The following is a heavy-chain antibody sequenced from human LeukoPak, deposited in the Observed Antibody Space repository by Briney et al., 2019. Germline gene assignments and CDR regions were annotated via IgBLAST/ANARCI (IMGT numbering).Heavy chain of an antibody. Sequence: SETLSLTCVVYGGSFSGYYWTWIRQPPGKGLEWIGEISQSGSTNYNPSLKSRVTISVDTSKNQFSLKLSSVTAPDTAVYYCAGGYCSSTSCYIGGGGYYYYGMDVWGQGTTVTVSS. CDR2: ISQSGST. CDR3: AGGYCSSTSCYIGGGGYYYYGMDV. CDR1: GGSFSGYY. D-gene: IGHD2-2*02. J-gene: IGHJ6*02. V-gene: IGHV4-34*01.